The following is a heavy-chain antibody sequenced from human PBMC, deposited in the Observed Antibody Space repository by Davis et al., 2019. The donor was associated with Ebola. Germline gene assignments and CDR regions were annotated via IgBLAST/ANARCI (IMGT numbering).Heavy chain of an antibody. Sequence: AASVKVSCKASGYTFTSYDINWVRQATGQGLEWMGWMNPNSGNTGYAQKFQGRVTMTRDNSISTAYMELSSLRSEDTAVYYCARGFSGNYFFDYWGQGTLVTVSS. CDR3: ARGFSGNYFFDY. V-gene: IGHV1-8*01. J-gene: IGHJ4*02. CDR2: MNPNSGNT. D-gene: IGHD1-26*01. CDR1: GYTFTSYD.